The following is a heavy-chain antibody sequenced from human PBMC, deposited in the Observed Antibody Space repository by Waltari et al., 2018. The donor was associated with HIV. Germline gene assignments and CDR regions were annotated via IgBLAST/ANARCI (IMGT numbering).Heavy chain of an antibody. CDR1: GGSISSSSYY. J-gene: IGHJ4*02. CDR3: ARERGMPPPLEVAAAGTDY. D-gene: IGHD6-13*01. V-gene: IGHV4-39*07. Sequence: QLQLQESGPGLVKPSETLSLTCTVSGGSISSSSYYWGWIRQPPGKGLEWIGSIYYSGSTYYNPSLKSRVTISVDTSKNQFSLKLSSVTAADTAVYYCARERGMPPPLEVAAAGTDYWGQGTLVTVSS. CDR2: IYYSGST.